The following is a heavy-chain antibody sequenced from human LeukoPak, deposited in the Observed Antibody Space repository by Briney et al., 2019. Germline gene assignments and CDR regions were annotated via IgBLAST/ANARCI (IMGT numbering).Heavy chain of an antibody. Sequence: PSETLSLTCTVSGDSVNSGTYYWSWIRQPPGKGLEWIGYIYYSGSTDYNPSLKSRATISLDASKNQFSLKLTSVTAADTAVYYCAGDKRGFWRGPRGPAGGGGINWFDAWGRGTLVIVSS. CDR2: IYYSGST. V-gene: IGHV4-61*01. CDR3: AGDKRGFWRGPRGPAGGGGINWFDA. D-gene: IGHD3-3*01. CDR1: GDSVNSGTYY. J-gene: IGHJ5*02.